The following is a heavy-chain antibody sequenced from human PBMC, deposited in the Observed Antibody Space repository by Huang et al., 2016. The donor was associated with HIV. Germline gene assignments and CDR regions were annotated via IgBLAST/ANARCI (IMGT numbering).Heavy chain of an antibody. CDR1: GGTFRTSA. CDR2: IIPLFNTT. J-gene: IGHJ4*02. D-gene: IGHD2-2*01. V-gene: IGHV1-69*13. Sequence: QVQLVQSGTEVKKPGASVKVSCKSSGGTFRTSAFSWVRQAPGQGLEGMGGIIPLFNTTNYAQHFQGRVTIIADESTSTAYMELSSLRDDDTAVYYCARDEGGRYCSSISCYFVYWGQGTMVTVSS. CDR3: ARDEGGRYCSSISCYFVY.